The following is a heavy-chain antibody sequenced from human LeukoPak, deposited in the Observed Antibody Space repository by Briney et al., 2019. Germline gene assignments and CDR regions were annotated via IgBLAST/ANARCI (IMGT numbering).Heavy chain of an antibody. CDR2: ISSSGSTI. CDR3: ARDGEATYYYDSSGYYYPHYYYGMDV. CDR1: GFTFSDYY. D-gene: IGHD3-22*01. J-gene: IGHJ6*02. V-gene: IGHV3-11*01. Sequence: TGGSLRLSCAASGFTFSDYYMSWIRQAPGKGLEWVSYISSSGSTIYYADSVKGRFTISRDNAKNSLYLQMNSLRAEDTAVYYCARDGEATYYYDSSGYYYPHYYYGMDVWGQGTTVTVSS.